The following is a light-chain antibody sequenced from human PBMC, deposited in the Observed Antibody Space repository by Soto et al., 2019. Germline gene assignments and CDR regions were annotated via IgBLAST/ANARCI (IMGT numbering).Light chain of an antibody. CDR2: GAS. Sequence: IVMPQSQATLSVSPGESATLSCRASQSVSSNLAWYQQKPGQAPRLLIYGASTRATGIPARFSGSGSGTEFTLSISSLQSEEFAFYYCQQYKNWPPITVGQGTRLDIK. V-gene: IGKV3-15*01. CDR3: QQYKNWPPIT. J-gene: IGKJ5*01. CDR1: QSVSSN.